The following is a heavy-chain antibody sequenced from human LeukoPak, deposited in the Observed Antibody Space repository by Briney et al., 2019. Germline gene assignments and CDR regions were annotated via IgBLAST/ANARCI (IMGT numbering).Heavy chain of an antibody. D-gene: IGHD3-22*01. CDR1: GFTFSSYE. CDR3: ARDHYDSSGSSAFDY. Sequence: GGSLRLSCAASGFTFSSYEMNWVRQAPGKGLEWVSYISSSGSTIYYADSVKGRFTIPRDNAKNSLSPQMNSLRAEDTAVYYCARDHYDSSGSSAFDYWGQGTLVTVSS. V-gene: IGHV3-48*03. J-gene: IGHJ4*02. CDR2: ISSSGSTI.